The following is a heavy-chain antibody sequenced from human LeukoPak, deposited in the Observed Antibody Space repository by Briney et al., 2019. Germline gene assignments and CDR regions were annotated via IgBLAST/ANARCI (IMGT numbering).Heavy chain of an antibody. V-gene: IGHV4-38-2*02. J-gene: IGHJ5*02. D-gene: IGHD3-9*01. Sequence: SETLSLTCTVSGYSISSGYYWGWIRQPPGKGLEWIGSIYHSGSTYYNPSLKSRVTISVDTSKNQFSLKLSSVTAADTAVYYCVRVGVLRYFDWFGWFDPWGQGTLVTVSS. CDR1: GYSISSGYY. CDR2: IYHSGST. CDR3: VRVGVLRYFDWFGWFDP.